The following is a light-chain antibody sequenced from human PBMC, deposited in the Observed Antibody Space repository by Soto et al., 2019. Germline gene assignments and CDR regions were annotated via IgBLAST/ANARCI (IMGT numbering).Light chain of an antibody. Sequence: EIVLTQSPVTLSLSPGERATLSCRASQSINNYLAWYQQKPGQPPRLLIYDASNRATAIPVRFSGSGSGTDFTLTIGSLGPEDSAVYYCQYRGIWPPGATFGGGTKVEIK. V-gene: IGKV3-11*01. CDR2: DAS. CDR1: QSINNY. J-gene: IGKJ4*01. CDR3: QYRGIWPPGAT.